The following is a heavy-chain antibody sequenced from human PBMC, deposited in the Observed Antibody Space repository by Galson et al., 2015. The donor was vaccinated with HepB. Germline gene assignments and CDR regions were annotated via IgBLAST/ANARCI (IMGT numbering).Heavy chain of an antibody. J-gene: IGHJ2*01. CDR2: IIPIFGTA. Sequence: SVKVSCKASGGTFSSYAISWVRQAPGQGLEWMGGIIPIFGTANYAQKFQGRVTITADESTSTAYMELSSLRSEDTAVYYCARDRQMGWYFDLWGQGTLVTVSS. CDR3: ARDRQMGWYFDL. CDR1: GGTFSSYA. V-gene: IGHV1-69*13. D-gene: IGHD2-8*01.